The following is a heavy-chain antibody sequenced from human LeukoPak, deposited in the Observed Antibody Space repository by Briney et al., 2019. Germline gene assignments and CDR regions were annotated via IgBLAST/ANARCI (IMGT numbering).Heavy chain of an antibody. Sequence: GASVKVSCKASGDTFSSYAISWVRQAPGQGLEWMGRIIPILGIANYAQKFQGRVTITADKSTSTAYMELSSLRSEDTAVYYCARDRVYDSSGYYFNGPIDYWGQGTLVTVSS. CDR3: ARDRVYDSSGYYFNGPIDY. CDR1: GDTFSSYA. D-gene: IGHD3-22*01. CDR2: IIPILGIA. V-gene: IGHV1-69*04. J-gene: IGHJ4*02.